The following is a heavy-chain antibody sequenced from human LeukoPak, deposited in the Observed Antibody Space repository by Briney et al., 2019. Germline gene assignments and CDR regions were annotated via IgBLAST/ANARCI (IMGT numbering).Heavy chain of an antibody. CDR3: AKWDSTWHFQH. CDR2: MLYDGSNK. J-gene: IGHJ1*01. Sequence: GGSLRLSCAASGFTFSSYGMHWVRQAPGKGLEWVAVMLYDGSNKYYADSVKGRFTISRDNSKNTLYLQMSSLRAEDTAVYYCAKWDSTWHFQHWGQGTLVTVSS. V-gene: IGHV3-30*18. CDR1: GFTFSSYG. D-gene: IGHD6-13*01.